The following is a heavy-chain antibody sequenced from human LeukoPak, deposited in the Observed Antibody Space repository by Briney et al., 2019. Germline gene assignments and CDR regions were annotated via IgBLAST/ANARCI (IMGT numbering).Heavy chain of an antibody. CDR2: IYYSGST. CDR1: GGSISSSSYY. CDR3: ARTNPNWFDP. D-gene: IGHD1-14*01. Sequence: SETLSLTCTVSGGSISSSSYYWGWIRQPPGKGLEWIGSIYYSGSTYYNPSLKSRVTISVDTSKNQFSLKLGSVTAADTAVYYCARTNPNWFDPWGQGTLVTVSS. V-gene: IGHV4-39*01. J-gene: IGHJ5*02.